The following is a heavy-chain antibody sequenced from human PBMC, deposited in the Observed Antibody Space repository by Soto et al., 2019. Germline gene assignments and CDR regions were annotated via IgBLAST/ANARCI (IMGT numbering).Heavy chain of an antibody. Sequence: QVQVVQSGAEVQKPESSVKVSCKPSGGTFNTYTVNWVRLAPGHGLEWMGRFIPILDTANYAQKIQDRVTITADRSTFTAYMELNSLTSDDTAVYYCAITYCRDNSCPRDFDFWGPGTRVTVSS. J-gene: IGHJ4*02. V-gene: IGHV1-69*08. D-gene: IGHD2-21*01. CDR1: GGTFNTYT. CDR3: AITYCRDNSCPRDFDF. CDR2: FIPILDTA.